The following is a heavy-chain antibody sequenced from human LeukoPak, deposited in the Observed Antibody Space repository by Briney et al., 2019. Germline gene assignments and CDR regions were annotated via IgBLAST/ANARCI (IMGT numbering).Heavy chain of an antibody. J-gene: IGHJ4*02. CDR3: TRGRPIDY. CDR2: IFPSDSDT. Sequence: GESLKISCKGSGYSFTTYWIGWVRQMPGKGLEWKGIIFPSDSDTRYSPSFQGQVTISADKSISTAYLQWSSLKASDTAIYYCTRGRPIDYWGQGTLVTVSS. CDR1: GYSFTTYW. V-gene: IGHV5-51*01.